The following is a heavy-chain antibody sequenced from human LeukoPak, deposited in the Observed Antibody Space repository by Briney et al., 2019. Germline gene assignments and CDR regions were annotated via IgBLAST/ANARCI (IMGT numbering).Heavy chain of an antibody. V-gene: IGHV1-18*01. J-gene: IGHJ4*02. Sequence: ASVKVSCKASGYTFASYGISWVRQAPGQGLEWMGWIGAYNGNTNYAQKLQGRVTMTTDTSTSIAYMELRSLRSDDTAVYYCARDGSSGWRLDYWGQGTLVTVSS. CDR2: IGAYNGNT. CDR3: ARDGSSGWRLDY. CDR1: GYTFASYG. D-gene: IGHD6-19*01.